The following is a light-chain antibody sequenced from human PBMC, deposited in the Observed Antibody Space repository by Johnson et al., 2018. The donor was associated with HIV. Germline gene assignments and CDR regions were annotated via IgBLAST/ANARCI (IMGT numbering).Light chain of an antibody. CDR2: DNN. Sequence: HSVLTQPPSVSAAPGQKVDISCSGSSSNIESDYVSWYQQLPGTAPKLLIYDNNKRPSGIPDRFSGSKSGTSATLGITGLQTGDEADYYCGTWDTSLSVYVFGTGTKVTVL. J-gene: IGLJ1*01. CDR3: GTWDTSLSVYV. CDR1: SSNIESDY. V-gene: IGLV1-51*01.